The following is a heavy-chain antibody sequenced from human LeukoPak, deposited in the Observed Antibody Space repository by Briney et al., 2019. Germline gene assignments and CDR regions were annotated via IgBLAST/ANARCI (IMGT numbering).Heavy chain of an antibody. CDR3: ARALPHILTGYYPDAFDI. D-gene: IGHD3-9*01. CDR1: GFTFSSYW. V-gene: IGHV3-7*01. J-gene: IGHJ3*02. Sequence: SGGSLRLSCAASGFTFSSYWMSWVRQAPGKGLEWVANIKQDGSEKYYVDSVKGRFTISRDNAKNSLYLQMNSLRAEDTAVYYCARALPHILTGYYPDAFDIWGQGTMVTVSS. CDR2: IKQDGSEK.